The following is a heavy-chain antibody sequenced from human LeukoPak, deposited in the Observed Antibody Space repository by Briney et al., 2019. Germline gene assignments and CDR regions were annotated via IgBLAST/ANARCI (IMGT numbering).Heavy chain of an antibody. Sequence: SETLSLTCAVYGGSFSGYYWSWIRQPPGKGLEWIGEINHSGSTNYNPSLKSRVTISVDTSKNQFSLKLSSVTAADTAVYYCARNRRGTYRSYQLLSSYFDYWGQGTLVTVSS. V-gene: IGHV4-34*01. D-gene: IGHD2-2*01. CDR1: GGSFSGYY. J-gene: IGHJ4*02. CDR3: ARNRRGTYRSYQLLSSYFDY. CDR2: INHSGST.